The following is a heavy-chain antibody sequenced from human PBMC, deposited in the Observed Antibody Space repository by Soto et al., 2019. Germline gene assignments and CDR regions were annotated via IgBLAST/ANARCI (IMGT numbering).Heavy chain of an antibody. CDR3: ARVATAMTYDF. CDR2: ISNDGRRK. D-gene: IGHD2-21*02. Sequence: PGGSLRLSCAASGSSLSTNTMHWVRQVPGKGLEWVASISNDGRRKYYADFVKGRFTISRDTANNILYLEMNSLRAEDTSLYYCARVATAMTYDFWGQGPQVTVSS. J-gene: IGHJ4*02. CDR1: GSSLSTNT. V-gene: IGHV3-30*04.